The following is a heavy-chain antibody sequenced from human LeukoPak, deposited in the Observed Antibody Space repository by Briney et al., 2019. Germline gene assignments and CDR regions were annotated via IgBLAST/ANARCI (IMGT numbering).Heavy chain of an antibody. D-gene: IGHD6-13*01. CDR2: IYGGGST. CDR1: GFSVSGYY. J-gene: IGHJ4*02. CDR3: ARDPPGIAASVSGG. V-gene: IGHV3-53*01. Sequence: GGSLRLSCAASGFSVSGYYMNWLRQAPGKGLEWVSIIYGGGSTYYADSVKGRFTISRDNSKNTLYLQMTNVRAEDTAVYYCARDPPGIAASVSGGWGQGTLVTVSS.